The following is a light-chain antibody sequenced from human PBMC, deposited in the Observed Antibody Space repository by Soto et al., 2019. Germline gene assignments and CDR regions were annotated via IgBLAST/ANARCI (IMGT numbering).Light chain of an antibody. Sequence: QPVLTQSSSASASLGSSVKLTCTLSSGHSSHIIAWHQQQPGKAPRYLMKLEGSGSYNKGSGVPDRFSGSSSGADRYLTISNLQSEDEADYYCETWDSNTPWVFGGGTKLTVL. V-gene: IGLV4-60*03. CDR1: SGHSSHI. CDR2: LEGSGSY. CDR3: ETWDSNTPWV. J-gene: IGLJ3*02.